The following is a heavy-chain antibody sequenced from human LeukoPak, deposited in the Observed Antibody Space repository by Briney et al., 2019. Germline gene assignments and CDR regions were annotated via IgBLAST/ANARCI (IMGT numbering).Heavy chain of an antibody. J-gene: IGHJ5*02. V-gene: IGHV3-7*01. CDR2: IKQDGSEK. CDR3: VTIASRRDDEEYRGQYNWFDP. D-gene: IGHD2-2*01. CDR1: GGSISSSSYY. Sequence: PSETLSLTCTVSGGSISSSSYYWGWVRQAPGKGLEWVASIKQDGSEKFYVDSVKGRFTISRDNARNSLYLQMNSLRVEDTAVYYCVTIASRRDDEEYRGQYNWFDPWGQGTLVTVSS.